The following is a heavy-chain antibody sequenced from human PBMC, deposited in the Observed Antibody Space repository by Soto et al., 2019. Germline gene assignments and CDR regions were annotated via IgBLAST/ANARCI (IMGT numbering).Heavy chain of an antibody. CDR1: GYTFTNYH. CDR2: INPGVGST. V-gene: IGHV1-46*03. J-gene: IGHJ1*01. Sequence: ASVKVSCKASGYTFTNYHIHWVRQAPGQGLEWMGPINPGVGSTSYAQKFQSRVTMTRDTSTTTVYMELGSLTSDDTAVYRCARAQVWDRHDDWGQGTLVTVSS. CDR3: ARAQVWDRHDD. D-gene: IGHD1-26*01.